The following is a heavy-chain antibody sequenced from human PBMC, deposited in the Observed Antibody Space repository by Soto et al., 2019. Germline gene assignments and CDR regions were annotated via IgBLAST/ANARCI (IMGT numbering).Heavy chain of an antibody. CDR2: INHSGST. D-gene: IGHD4-17*01. CDR1: GGSFSGYY. CDR3: ARGLRRHWFDP. Sequence: QVQLQQGGAGLLKPSETLSLTCAVYGGSFSGYYWSWIRQPPGKGLEWIGEINHSGSTNYNPSLKSRVTISVDTSKIQFSLKLSSVTAADTAVYYCARGLRRHWFDPWGQGTLVTVSS. V-gene: IGHV4-34*01. J-gene: IGHJ5*02.